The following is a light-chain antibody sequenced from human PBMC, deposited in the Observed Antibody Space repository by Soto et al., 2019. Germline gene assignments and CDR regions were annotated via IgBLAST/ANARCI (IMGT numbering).Light chain of an antibody. J-gene: IGKJ1*01. CDR1: QSVSSNY. V-gene: IGKV3-20*01. Sequence: EIVLTQSPGTLSLSPGERATLSCRASQSVSSNYLAWYQQKPGQAPRPLIYGASSRATGIPDRFSGSGAGTDFPLISSRLESEDFAVYYYQQYGSSPWTFGQGTKVEIK. CDR3: QQYGSSPWT. CDR2: GAS.